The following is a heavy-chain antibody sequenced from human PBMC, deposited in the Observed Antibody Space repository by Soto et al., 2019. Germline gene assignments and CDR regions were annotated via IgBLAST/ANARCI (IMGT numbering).Heavy chain of an antibody. D-gene: IGHD5-12*01. Sequence: QVQLVQSGAEVKKPGSSVKVSCKASGGTFSSFGFNWVRQAPGQGLEWMGGIIPLFGTANYAEKFQGRVTISADEGTSTASMELIGLSSEDTAIYYCARDRSMDGYNSRSFDYWGQGTLVIVS. CDR2: IIPLFGTA. J-gene: IGHJ4*02. V-gene: IGHV1-69*01. CDR3: ARDRSMDGYNSRSFDY. CDR1: GGTFSSFG.